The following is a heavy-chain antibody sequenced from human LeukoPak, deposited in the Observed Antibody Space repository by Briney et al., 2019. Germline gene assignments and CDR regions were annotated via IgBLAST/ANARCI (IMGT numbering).Heavy chain of an antibody. J-gene: IGHJ4*02. Sequence: GGSLRLSCAASGFTFSSYWMHWVRHAPGKGLVWVSRINSDGSSTSYADSVKGRFTISRDNAKNTLYLQMNSLRAEDTAVYYCARDREQWLAFDYWGQGTLVTVSS. D-gene: IGHD6-19*01. CDR2: INSDGSST. CDR3: ARDREQWLAFDY. V-gene: IGHV3-74*01. CDR1: GFTFSSYW.